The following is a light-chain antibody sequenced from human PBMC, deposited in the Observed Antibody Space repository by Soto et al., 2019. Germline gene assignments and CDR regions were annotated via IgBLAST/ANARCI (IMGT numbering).Light chain of an antibody. CDR3: NSYTSSSTYV. Sequence: QSALTQPASVSGSPGQSITISCTGTSSDVGAYNYVSWYQQPPGKAPKLMIYDVSNRPSGVSNRFSGSKSGNTASLTISGLQTEDEADYYCNSYTSSSTYVFGTGTQLTVL. CDR2: DVS. J-gene: IGLJ1*01. V-gene: IGLV2-14*01. CDR1: SSDVGAYNY.